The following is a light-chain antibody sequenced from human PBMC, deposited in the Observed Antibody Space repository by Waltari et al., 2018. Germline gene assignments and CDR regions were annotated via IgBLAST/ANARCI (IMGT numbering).Light chain of an antibody. J-gene: IGKJ1*01. CDR2: NAS. CDR1: QTVTSY. V-gene: IGKV3-11*01. CDR3: QQRSDWQ. Sequence: EIVLTQSPATLSLSPGERATLSCRASQTVTSYLAWYQQKPDQAPRLLIYNASNRANGIPARFSGSGSGTDFTLTISSLEPEDFAVYYCQQRSDWQFGQGTKVEIK.